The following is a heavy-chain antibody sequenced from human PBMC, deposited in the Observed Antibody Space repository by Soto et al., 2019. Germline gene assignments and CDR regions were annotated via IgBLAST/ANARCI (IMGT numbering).Heavy chain of an antibody. CDR3: ARGYSGNYGRFDP. V-gene: IGHV3-74*01. Sequence: GGSRRLACVASGFAINTHWMHWVRQAPGKGLVWVSRIYNGGTTTNYADSVKGRFSISRDNAKNTVYLQMNSLSTEDTAIYYCARGYSGNYGRFDPWGLGTLVTVSS. CDR2: IYNGGTTT. J-gene: IGHJ5*02. D-gene: IGHD1-26*01. CDR1: GFAINTHW.